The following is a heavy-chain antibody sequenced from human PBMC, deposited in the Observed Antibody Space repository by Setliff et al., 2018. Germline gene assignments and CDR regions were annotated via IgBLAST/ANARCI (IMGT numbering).Heavy chain of an antibody. D-gene: IGHD3-10*01. Sequence: PSETLSLTCAVYGGSFRGYYWSWIRQPPGKRLEWIGEIIDSGSTNYNPSLKSRFTISMDTSKNQFSLKVSSVTAADTAVYYCARHGSGTYSPFYFDYWGQGTLVTVSS. V-gene: IGHV4-34*12. CDR3: ARHGSGTYSPFYFDY. J-gene: IGHJ4*02. CDR1: GGSFRGYY. CDR2: IIDSGST.